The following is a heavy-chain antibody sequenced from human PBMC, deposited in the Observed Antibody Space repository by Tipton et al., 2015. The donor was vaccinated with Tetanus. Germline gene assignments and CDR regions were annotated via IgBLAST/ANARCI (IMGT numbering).Heavy chain of an antibody. CDR3: ARGGRYDYGVQGWFDP. D-gene: IGHD4-17*01. CDR1: GGSISSYY. V-gene: IGHV4-59*01. Sequence: LRLSCTVSGGSISSYYWSWIRQPPGKGLEWIGYIYYSGSTNYNPTLKSRVTISVDTSKNQFSLKLSSVTAADTAVYYCARGGRYDYGVQGWFDPWGQGTLVTVSS. CDR2: IYYSGST. J-gene: IGHJ5*02.